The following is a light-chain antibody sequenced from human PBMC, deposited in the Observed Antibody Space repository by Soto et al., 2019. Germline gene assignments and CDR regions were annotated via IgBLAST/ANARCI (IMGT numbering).Light chain of an antibody. V-gene: IGLV2-11*01. CDR1: SSDVGGYNY. CDR3: CSYAGRYTYV. J-gene: IGLJ1*01. CDR2: DVT. Sequence: QSALTQPRSVSGSPGQSVTISRSGTSSDVGGYNYVSWYQQHPGKAPKLMIYDVTKRPSGVPDRFSGSKFGNTASLTISGLQADDEADYYCCSYAGRYTYVFGTGTKVTVL.